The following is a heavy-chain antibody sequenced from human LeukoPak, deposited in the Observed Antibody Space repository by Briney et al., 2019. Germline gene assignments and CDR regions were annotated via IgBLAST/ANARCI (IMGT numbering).Heavy chain of an antibody. CDR1: GFTFNTFW. V-gene: IGHV3-7*03. CDR2: IKHDGGEE. CDR3: ARDSVAGTFDY. J-gene: IGHJ4*02. Sequence: GGSLRLSCVASGFTFNTFWMTWVRQAPGKGLEWVAHIKHDGGEEYYVNSVKGRFTISRDNSKNTLYLQMNSLRAEDTAVYYCARDSVAGTFDYWGQGTLVTVSS. D-gene: IGHD6-19*01.